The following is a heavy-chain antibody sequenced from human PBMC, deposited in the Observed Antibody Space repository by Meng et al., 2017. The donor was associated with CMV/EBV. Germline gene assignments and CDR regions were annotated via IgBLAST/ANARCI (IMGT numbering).Heavy chain of an antibody. J-gene: IGHJ3*02. CDR3: AKEHWGSSGYYSGDAFDT. CDR2: ISGSGGST. D-gene: IGHD3-22*01. V-gene: IGHV3-23*01. Sequence: GESLKISCAASGFTFSSYAMSWVRQAPGKGLEWVSAISGSGGSTYYADSVKGRFTISRDNSKNTLYLQMNSLRAEDTAVYYCAKEHWGSSGYYSGDAFDTWGQGTMVTVSS. CDR1: GFTFSSYA.